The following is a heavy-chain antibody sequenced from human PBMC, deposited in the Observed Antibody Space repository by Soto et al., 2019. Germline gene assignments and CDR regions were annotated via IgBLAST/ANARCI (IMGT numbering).Heavy chain of an antibody. D-gene: IGHD3-3*01. J-gene: IGHJ4*02. CDR2: IIPIFGTA. CDR1: GGTFSSYA. Sequence: QVQLVQSGAEVKKPGSSVKVSCKASGGTFSSYAISWVRQAPGQGLEWMGGIIPIFGTANYAQKFQGRVTITADESTITAYMELSSLRSEDTAVYYCATDFWSGYYLYYFDYWGQGTLVTVSS. V-gene: IGHV1-69*01. CDR3: ATDFWSGYYLYYFDY.